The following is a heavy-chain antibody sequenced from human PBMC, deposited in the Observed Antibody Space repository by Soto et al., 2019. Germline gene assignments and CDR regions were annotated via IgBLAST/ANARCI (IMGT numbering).Heavy chain of an antibody. J-gene: IGHJ4*02. V-gene: IGHV3-33*01. CDR2: IWYDGSNK. CDR1: GFTFSSYG. D-gene: IGHD6-6*01. CDR3: AREGKGSSDFDY. Sequence: QVQLVESGGGVVQPGRSLRLSCAASGFTFSSYGMHWVRQAPGKGLEWVAVIWYDGSNKYYADSVKGRFTISRDNSKNMLYLQMNSLRAEDTAVYYCAREGKGSSDFDYWGQGTLVTVSS.